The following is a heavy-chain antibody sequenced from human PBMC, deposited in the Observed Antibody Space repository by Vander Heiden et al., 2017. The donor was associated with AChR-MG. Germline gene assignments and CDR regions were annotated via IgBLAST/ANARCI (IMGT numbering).Heavy chain of an antibody. D-gene: IGHD6-13*01. CDR3: AKDGEQQLVRGLCD. Sequence: EVQLLESGGGLVQPGGSLRLSCAASGFTFGSYAMSWVRQAPGKGLEWVSAISGSGGSTYYADSVKGRFTISRDNSKNTLYLQMNSLRAEDTAVYYCAKDGEQQLVRGLCDWGQGTLVTVSS. V-gene: IGHV3-23*01. CDR2: ISGSGGST. J-gene: IGHJ4*02. CDR1: GFTFGSYA.